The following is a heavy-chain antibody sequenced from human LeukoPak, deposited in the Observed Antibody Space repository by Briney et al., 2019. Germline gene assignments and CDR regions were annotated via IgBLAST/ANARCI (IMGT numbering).Heavy chain of an antibody. V-gene: IGHV1-69*13. CDR1: GGTFSSYA. D-gene: IGHD3-22*01. CDR2: IIPIFGTA. J-gene: IGHJ4*02. Sequence: ASVKVSCKASGGTFSSYAISWVRQAPGQGLEWMGGIIPIFGTANYAQKFQGRVTITADESTSTAYMELSSLRSEDTAVYYCARDSLYYYDSSGYYTDDDYWGQGTLVTVSS. CDR3: ARDSLYYYDSSGYYTDDDY.